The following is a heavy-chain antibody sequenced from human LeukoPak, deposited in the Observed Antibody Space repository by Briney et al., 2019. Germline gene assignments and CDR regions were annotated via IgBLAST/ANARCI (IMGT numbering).Heavy chain of an antibody. CDR2: INPSGGST. V-gene: IGHV1-46*01. J-gene: IGHJ4*02. CDR3: ARALKDYDISTGEYYFDY. D-gene: IGHD3-9*01. Sequence: GASVKVSCKASGYTFTSYYMHWVRQAPGQGLEWMGIINPSGGSTSYAQKFQGRVTMVRDTSTSTVYMELSSLRSEDTAVYYCARALKDYDISTGEYYFDYWGQGTLVTVSS. CDR1: GYTFTSYY.